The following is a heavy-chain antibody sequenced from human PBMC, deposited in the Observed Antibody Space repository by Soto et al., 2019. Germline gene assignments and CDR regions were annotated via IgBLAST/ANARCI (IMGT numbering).Heavy chain of an antibody. CDR3: ASLERDGYIGA. D-gene: IGHD5-12*01. J-gene: IGHJ5*02. CDR1: GGSFSGYY. Sequence: SETLSLTCAVYGGSFSGYYWSWIRQPPGKGLEWIGEINHSGSTNYNPSLKSRVTISVDTSKNQFSLKLSSVTAADTAVYYCASLERDGYIGAWGQGTLVTVSS. V-gene: IGHV4-34*01. CDR2: INHSGST.